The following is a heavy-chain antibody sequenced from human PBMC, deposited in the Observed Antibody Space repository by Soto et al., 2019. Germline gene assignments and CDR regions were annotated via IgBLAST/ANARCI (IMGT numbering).Heavy chain of an antibody. CDR2: IWYDGSNK. CDR1: GFTFSSYA. J-gene: IGHJ6*02. V-gene: IGHV3-33*08. Sequence: PGGSLRLSCAASGFTFSSYAMSWVRQAPGKGLEWVAVIWYDGSNKYYADSVKGRFTISRDNSKNTLYLQMNSLRAEDTAVYYCARVGDYYDSSGYYSPYYGMDVWGQGTTVTVSS. CDR3: ARVGDYYDSSGYYSPYYGMDV. D-gene: IGHD3-22*01.